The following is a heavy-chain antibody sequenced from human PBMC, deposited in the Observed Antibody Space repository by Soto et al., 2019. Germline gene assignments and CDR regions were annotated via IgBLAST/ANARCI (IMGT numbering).Heavy chain of an antibody. Sequence: GGSLRLSCAASGFTFSSSGMHWVRQAPGKGPEWVSVISYDGTNKYYADSVEGRFTISRDNSKNTLYLQMNSLRAEDTGVYYCAKEFHTWNYFDYWGQGTLVTVSS. CDR3: AKEFHTWNYFDY. J-gene: IGHJ4*02. CDR1: GFTFSSSG. D-gene: IGHD1-20*01. CDR2: ISYDGTNK. V-gene: IGHV3-30*18.